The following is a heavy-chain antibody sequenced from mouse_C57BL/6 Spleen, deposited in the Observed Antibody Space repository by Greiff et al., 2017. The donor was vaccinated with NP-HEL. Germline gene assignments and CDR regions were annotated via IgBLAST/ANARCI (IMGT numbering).Heavy chain of an antibody. V-gene: IGHV1-26*01. CDR1: GYTFTDYY. CDR3: ARFGVVAVDY. J-gene: IGHJ2*01. CDR2: INPNNGGT. Sequence: LVESGASVKISCKASGYTFTDYYMNWVKQSHGKSLEWIGDINPNNGGTSYNQKFKGKATLTVDKSSSTAYMELRSLTSEDSAVYYCARFGVVAVDYWGQGTTLTVSS. D-gene: IGHD1-1*01.